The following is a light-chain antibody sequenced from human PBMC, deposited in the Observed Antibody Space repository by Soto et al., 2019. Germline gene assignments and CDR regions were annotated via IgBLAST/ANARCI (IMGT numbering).Light chain of an antibody. CDR3: QQYDTSPRT. J-gene: IGKJ1*01. V-gene: IGKV3-20*01. CDR1: QSVSSN. CDR2: GAS. Sequence: IVLTQSPATLSVSPGERATLSCRASQSVSSNLAWHQQRPGQAPRLLIYGASNRATGIPDRFSGSGSETDFTLTISRLEPEDSAVYYCQQYDTSPRTFGQGTKVDIK.